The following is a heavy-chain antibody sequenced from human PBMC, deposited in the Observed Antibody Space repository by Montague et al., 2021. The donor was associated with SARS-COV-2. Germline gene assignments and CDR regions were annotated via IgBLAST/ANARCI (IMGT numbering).Heavy chain of an antibody. Sequence: SLRLSCAASGFPFTNYWMHWVRQAPGKGLVWVSRINSDGRTTTYADSVKGRFTISRGNAENTVYLQMNSLRVEDTAVYHCVGDVAETGTRFDPWGQGTLVIVSS. CDR1: GFPFTNYW. V-gene: IGHV3-74*01. CDR2: INSDGRTT. D-gene: IGHD6-19*01. CDR3: VGDVAETGTRFDP. J-gene: IGHJ5*02.